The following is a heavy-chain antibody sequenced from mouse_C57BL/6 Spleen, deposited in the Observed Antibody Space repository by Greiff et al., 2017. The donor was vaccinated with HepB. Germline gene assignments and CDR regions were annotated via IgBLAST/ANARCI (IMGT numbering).Heavy chain of an antibody. CDR2: IDPSDSET. CDR3: ARVTRDWYFDV. CDR1: GYTFTSYW. J-gene: IGHJ1*03. Sequence: QVHVKQPGAELVRPGSSVKLSCKASGYTFTSYWMHWVKQRPIQGLEWIGNIDPSDSETHYNQKFKDKATLTVDKSSSTAYMQLSSLTSEDSAVYYCARVTRDWYFDVWGTGTTVTVSS. D-gene: IGHD2-12*01. V-gene: IGHV1-52*01.